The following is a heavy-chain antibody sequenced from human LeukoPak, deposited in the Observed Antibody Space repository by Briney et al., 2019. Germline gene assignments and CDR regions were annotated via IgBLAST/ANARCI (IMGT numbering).Heavy chain of an antibody. CDR3: ARRGPGTYYYGSGSLDYFDY. CDR1: GYTFTSYD. V-gene: IGHV1-8*01. D-gene: IGHD3-10*01. J-gene: IGHJ4*02. CDR2: MNPNSGNT. Sequence: GASVKVSCKASGYTFTSYDINWVRQATGQGLEWMGWMNPNSGNTGYAQKFQGRVTMTRNTSISTAYMELSSLRSEDTAVYYCARRGPGTYYYGSGSLDYFDYWGQGTLVTVSS.